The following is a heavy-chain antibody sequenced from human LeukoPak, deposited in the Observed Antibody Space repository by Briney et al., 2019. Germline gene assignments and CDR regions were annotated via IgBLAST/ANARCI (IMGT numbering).Heavy chain of an antibody. Sequence: SETLSLTCTVSGGPISSHYWSWIRQPPGKGLEWIGYIYYSGSTNYNPSLKSRVTISVDTSKTQFSLKLSSVTAADTAVYYCARVGATGYYYYMDVWGKGTTVTVSS. CDR1: GGPISSHY. J-gene: IGHJ6*03. V-gene: IGHV4-59*11. CDR3: ARVGATGYYYYMDV. D-gene: IGHD1-26*01. CDR2: IYYSGST.